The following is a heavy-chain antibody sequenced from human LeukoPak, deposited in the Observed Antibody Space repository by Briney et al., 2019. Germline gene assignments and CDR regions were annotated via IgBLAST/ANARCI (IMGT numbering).Heavy chain of an antibody. J-gene: IGHJ4*02. CDR2: IYYSGST. D-gene: IGHD6-19*01. CDR1: GGSISSYY. CDR3: ARYFSSGWYFFDY. Sequence: SETLSLTCTVSGGSISSYYWSWIRQPPGKGLEWIRYIYYSGSTNYNPSLKSRVTISVDTSKNQFSLKLSSVTAADTAVYYCARYFSSGWYFFDYWGQGTLVTVSS. V-gene: IGHV4-59*01.